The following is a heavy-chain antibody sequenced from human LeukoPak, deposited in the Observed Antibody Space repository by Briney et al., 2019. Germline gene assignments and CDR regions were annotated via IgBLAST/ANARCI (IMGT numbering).Heavy chain of an antibody. J-gene: IGHJ4*02. CDR1: GGSFTTTNW. CDR2: VHLNGAT. CDR3: TRESGAFSPFGF. D-gene: IGHD1-26*01. V-gene: IGHV4-4*02. Sequence: SETLSLTCAVSGGSFTTTNWWSWVRQPPGKGLEWIGEVHLNGATNYNPSLESRFSMSIDKSNNHLSLEVTSVTAADTAMYYCTRESGAFSPFGFWGQGTLVTVSS.